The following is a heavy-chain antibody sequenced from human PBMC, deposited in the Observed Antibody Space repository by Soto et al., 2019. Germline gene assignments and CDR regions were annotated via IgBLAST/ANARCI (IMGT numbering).Heavy chain of an antibody. Sequence: SETLSLTCTVSGRSISSYYWSWIRQPPGKGLEWIGYIYYSGSTNYNPSLKSRVTISVDTSKNQFSLKLSSVTAADTAVYYCARDNYGSGSTYYYYYMDVWGKGTTVTVSS. CDR1: GRSISSYY. CDR2: IYYSGST. V-gene: IGHV4-59*01. CDR3: ARDNYGSGSTYYYYYMDV. J-gene: IGHJ6*03. D-gene: IGHD3-10*01.